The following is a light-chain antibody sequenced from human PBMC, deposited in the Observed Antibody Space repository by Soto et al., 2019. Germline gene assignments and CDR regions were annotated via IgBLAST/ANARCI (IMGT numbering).Light chain of an antibody. J-gene: IGKJ4*01. Sequence: DIQLTQSPSVLSASVGDTVPITCRASQALSNYLAWYPQKPGKAPDLLIYSASTLQSGVPSRFSGSGSETEFSLTIRALQPEDFATYYCQQLSRYPLTFGGGTKVDI. CDR1: QALSNY. V-gene: IGKV1-9*01. CDR2: SAS. CDR3: QQLSRYPLT.